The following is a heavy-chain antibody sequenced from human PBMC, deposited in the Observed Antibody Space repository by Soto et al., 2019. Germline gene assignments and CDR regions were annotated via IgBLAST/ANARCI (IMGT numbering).Heavy chain of an antibody. D-gene: IGHD3-22*01. CDR3: ARAKREREYYYDSSGYPGAFDY. CDR2: IYYSGST. Sequence: PSETLSLTCTVSGGSISSYYWSWIRQPPGKGLEWIGYIYYSGSTNYNPSLKSRVTISVDTSKNQFSLKLSSVTAADTAVYYCARAKREREYYYDSSGYPGAFDYWGQGTLVTVSS. V-gene: IGHV4-59*01. CDR1: GGSISSYY. J-gene: IGHJ4*02.